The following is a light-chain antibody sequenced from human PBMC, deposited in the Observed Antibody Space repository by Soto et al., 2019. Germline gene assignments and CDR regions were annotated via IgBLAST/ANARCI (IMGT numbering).Light chain of an antibody. Sequence: EIVMTQSPATLSVSPGERATLSCRASQSVSSNLAWYQQKPGQAPRLLMYGASTRATGITDRFSGSGSGTEFTLTISSLQSEDFAFYCCQQYSNWPRTFGQGTKVDIK. CDR2: GAS. J-gene: IGKJ1*01. CDR3: QQYSNWPRT. CDR1: QSVSSN. V-gene: IGKV3-15*01.